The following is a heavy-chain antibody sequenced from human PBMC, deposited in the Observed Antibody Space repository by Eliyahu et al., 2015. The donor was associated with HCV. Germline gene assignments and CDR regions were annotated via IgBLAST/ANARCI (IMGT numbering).Heavy chain of an antibody. CDR3: ARPKDTALITDAFDI. Sequence: EVQLVQSGAEVKXPXESLKXSCKGXGYXFXNYWIXWVRQMPGKXLECMGIIYPGDSDTRYSPSFQGQVTISADKSISTAYLQWSSLKASDTAMYYCARPKDTALITDAFDIWGQGTMVTVSS. J-gene: IGHJ3*02. V-gene: IGHV5-51*01. CDR1: GYXFXNYW. CDR2: IYPGDSDT. D-gene: IGHD5-18*01.